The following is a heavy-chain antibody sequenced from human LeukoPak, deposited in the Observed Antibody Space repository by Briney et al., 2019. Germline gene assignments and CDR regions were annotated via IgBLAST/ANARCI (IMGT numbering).Heavy chain of an antibody. J-gene: IGHJ5*02. CDR1: GYTFTGYY. V-gene: IGHV1-2*02. D-gene: IGHD2-2*01. CDR2: INPNSGGT. CDR3: ARRAVVVPAAIAATPDNWFDP. Sequence: ASVKVSCKASGYTFTGYYMHWVRQAPGRGLEWMGWINPNSGGTNYAQKFQGRVTMTRDTSISTAYMELSRLRSDDTAVYYCARRAVVVPAAIAATPDNWFDPWGQGTLVTVSS.